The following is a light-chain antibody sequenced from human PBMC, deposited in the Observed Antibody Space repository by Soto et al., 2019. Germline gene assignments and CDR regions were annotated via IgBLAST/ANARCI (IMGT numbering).Light chain of an antibody. CDR3: CSYAGSSTPYV. CDR1: SSDVGGYNY. V-gene: IGLV2-14*01. J-gene: IGLJ1*01. CDR2: EVS. Sequence: QSALTQPASVSGSPGQSITISCTGTSSDVGGYNYVSWYQQHPGKAPKLMIYEVSNRPSGVSNRFSGSKSGNTASLTISGLQADDEADYYCCSYAGSSTPYVFGTGTKLTVL.